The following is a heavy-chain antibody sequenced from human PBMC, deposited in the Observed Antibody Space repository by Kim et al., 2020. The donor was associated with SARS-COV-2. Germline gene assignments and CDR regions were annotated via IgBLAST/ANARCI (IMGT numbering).Heavy chain of an antibody. CDR1: GFSLSTSGVG. V-gene: IGHV2-5*02. CDR3: AHIWGGRIAARPVAFDY. D-gene: IGHD6-6*01. Sequence: SGPTLVNPTQTLTLTCTFSGFSLSTSGVGVGWIRQPPGKALEWLALIYWDDDKRYSPSLKSRLTITKDTSKNQVVLTMTNMDPVDTATYYCAHIWGGRIAARPVAFDYWGQGTLVTVSS. J-gene: IGHJ4*02. CDR2: IYWDDDK.